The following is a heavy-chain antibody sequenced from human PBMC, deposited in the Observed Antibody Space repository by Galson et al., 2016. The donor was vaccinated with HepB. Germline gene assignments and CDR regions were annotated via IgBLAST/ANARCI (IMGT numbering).Heavy chain of an antibody. CDR1: GFTFSDYG. D-gene: IGHD3-10*01. CDR3: ARDASGRRADFDY. V-gene: IGHV3-33*01. J-gene: IGHJ4*02. CDR2: IWHDGSQK. Sequence: SLRLSCAASGFTFSDYGMHWVRQPPGKGLEWVASIWHDGSQKFYADSVKGRFTIPIDNSKNPVHLQMNSLRAVDTAVYYCARDASGRRADFDYWGQGSPVTVSS.